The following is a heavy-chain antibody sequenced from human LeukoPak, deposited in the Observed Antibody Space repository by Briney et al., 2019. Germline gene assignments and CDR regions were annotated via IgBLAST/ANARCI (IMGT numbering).Heavy chain of an antibody. V-gene: IGHV3-23*01. D-gene: IGHD2-15*01. CDR1: GFTFSNAW. CDR2: ISGSGGST. J-gene: IGHJ4*02. CDR3: AKDPGPYCSGGSCYSFHFDY. Sequence: AGGSLRLSCAASGFTFSNAWMSWVRQAPGKGLEWVSAISGSGGSTYYADSVKGRFTISRDNSKNTLYLQMNSLRAEDTAVYYCAKDPGPYCSGGSCYSFHFDYWGQGTLVTVSS.